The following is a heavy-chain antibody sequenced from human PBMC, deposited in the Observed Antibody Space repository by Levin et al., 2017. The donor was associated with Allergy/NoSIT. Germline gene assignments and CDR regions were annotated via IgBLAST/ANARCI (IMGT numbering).Heavy chain of an antibody. V-gene: IGHV3-21*01. CDR1: GFTFSSYS. D-gene: IGHD6-19*01. CDR3: ARDLEGSGWYTGAFDI. J-gene: IGHJ3*02. Sequence: GESLKISCAASGFTFSSYSMNWVRQAPGKGLEWVSSISSSSSYIYYADSVKGRFTISRDNAKNSLYLQMNSLRAEDTAVYYCARDLEGSGWYTGAFDIWGQGTMVTVSS. CDR2: ISSSSSYI.